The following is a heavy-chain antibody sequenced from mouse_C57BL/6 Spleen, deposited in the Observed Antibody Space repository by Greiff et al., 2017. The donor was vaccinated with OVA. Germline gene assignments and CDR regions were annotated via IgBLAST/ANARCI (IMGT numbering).Heavy chain of an antibody. CDR3: ARAGLRYAMDY. CDR2: INPNNGGT. CDR1: GYTFTDYN. Sequence: EVMLVESGPELVKPGASVKMSCKASGYTFTDYNMHWVKQSHGKSLEWIGYINPNNGGTSYNQKFKGKATLTVNKSSSTAYMELSSLTSEDSAVYYCARAGLRYAMDYWGKGTSVTVSS. D-gene: IGHD1-1*01. V-gene: IGHV1-22*01. J-gene: IGHJ4*01.